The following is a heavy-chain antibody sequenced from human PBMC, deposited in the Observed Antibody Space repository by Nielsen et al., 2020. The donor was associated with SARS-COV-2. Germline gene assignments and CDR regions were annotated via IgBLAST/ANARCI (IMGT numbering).Heavy chain of an antibody. D-gene: IGHD2-21*02. V-gene: IGHV3-33*01. CDR3: AREGAYCGGDCYSGMDV. Sequence: GGSLRLSCAASGFTFSSYGMHWVRQAPGKGLEWVAVIWYDGSNKYYADSVKGRFTISRDNSKNTLYLQMNGLRAEDTAVYYCAREGAYCGGDCYSGMDVWGKGTTVTVSS. CDR2: IWYDGSNK. CDR1: GFTFSSYG. J-gene: IGHJ6*03.